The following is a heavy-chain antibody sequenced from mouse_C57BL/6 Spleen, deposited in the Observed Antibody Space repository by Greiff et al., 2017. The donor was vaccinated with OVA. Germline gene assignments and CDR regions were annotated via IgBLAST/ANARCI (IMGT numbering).Heavy chain of an antibody. V-gene: IGHV3-6*01. CDR1: GYSITSGYY. CDR3: ARDRGDAMDY. D-gene: IGHD3-1*01. CDR2: ISYDGSN. Sequence: EVQLVESGPGLVKPSQSLSLTCSVTGYSITSGYYWNWIRQFPGNKLEWMGYISYDGSNNYNPSLKNRISITRDTSKNQFFLKLNSVTTEDTATYYCARDRGDAMDYWGQGTSVTVSS. J-gene: IGHJ4*01.